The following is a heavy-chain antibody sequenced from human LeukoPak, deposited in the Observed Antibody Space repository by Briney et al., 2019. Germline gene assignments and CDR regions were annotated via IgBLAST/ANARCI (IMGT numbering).Heavy chain of an antibody. CDR3: ARSGIGATEIDY. D-gene: IGHD6-13*01. CDR1: GFTFSDYF. V-gene: IGHV3-11*06. CDR2: ISGRGNYV. Sequence: PGGSLRLSCAASGFTFSDYFMSRVRQAPGKGLEWLSYISGRGNYVDYAESLKGRITISRDNAKNSLYLQMNSLRAEDTAVYYCARSGIGATEIDYWGQGTLVTVSS. J-gene: IGHJ4*02.